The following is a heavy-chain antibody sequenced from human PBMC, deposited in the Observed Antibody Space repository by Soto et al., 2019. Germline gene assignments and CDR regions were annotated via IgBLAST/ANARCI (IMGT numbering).Heavy chain of an antibody. J-gene: IGHJ4*02. D-gene: IGHD6-19*01. V-gene: IGHV3-9*01. CDR1: GFTYDDHG. CDR2: ISWNGGII. CDR3: AKDMSSGWPKYFDY. Sequence: EVQLVESGGGLVQPGRSLRLSCAASGFTYDDHGMHWVRQATGKRLEWVSGISWNGGIIGYVDSVKGRFTISRDNAKKSLYLQMNSLRVEDTALYYCAKDMSSGWPKYFDYWGQGTLVTVSS.